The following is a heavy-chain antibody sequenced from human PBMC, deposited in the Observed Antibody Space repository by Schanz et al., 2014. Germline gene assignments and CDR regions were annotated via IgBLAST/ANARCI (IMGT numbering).Heavy chain of an antibody. Sequence: VQLLESGGTVVQPGGSLRLSCTVSGLTVNNYVMHWVRQAPGGGLVWVSGITRQGTTYYADFVKRRFSISRDLSSNTLYRQMNSLRADDTAVYYWAKEKEEGSADGSFFEYWGQGTLVTVSS. CDR1: GLTVNNYV. J-gene: IGHJ4*02. CDR3: AKEKEEGSADGSFFEY. CDR2: ITRQGTT. V-gene: IGHV3-23*01. D-gene: IGHD6-13*01.